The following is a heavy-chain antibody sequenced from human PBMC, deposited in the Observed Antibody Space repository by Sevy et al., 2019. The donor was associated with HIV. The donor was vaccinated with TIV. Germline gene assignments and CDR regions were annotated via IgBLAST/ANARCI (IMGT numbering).Heavy chain of an antibody. CDR1: GGSFSGYY. Sequence: SETLSLTCAVYGGSFSGYYWSWIRQPPGKGLEWIGEINHSGSTNYNPSLKSRVTISVDTSKNQFSLKLSSVTAADTAVDYCATSSSGYYYYGMDVWGQGTTVTVSS. J-gene: IGHJ6*02. CDR2: INHSGST. V-gene: IGHV4-34*01. CDR3: ATSSSGYYYYGMDV. D-gene: IGHD6-6*01.